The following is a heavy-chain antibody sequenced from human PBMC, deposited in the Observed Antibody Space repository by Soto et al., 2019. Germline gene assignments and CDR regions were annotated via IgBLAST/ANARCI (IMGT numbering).Heavy chain of an antibody. Sequence: EVQLLESGGGLVQPGGSLRLSCAASGFTFSSYAMTWVRQAPGKGLEWVSTISGSGGTKYYADSVRGRFTISRDNSKNTLYLQMNTLRAEDTALYSCTRYCPTASCYIRYGMDVWGQGTTVTVSS. CDR3: TRYCPTASCYIRYGMDV. J-gene: IGHJ6*02. D-gene: IGHD2-2*02. CDR1: GFTFSSYA. CDR2: ISGSGGTK. V-gene: IGHV3-23*01.